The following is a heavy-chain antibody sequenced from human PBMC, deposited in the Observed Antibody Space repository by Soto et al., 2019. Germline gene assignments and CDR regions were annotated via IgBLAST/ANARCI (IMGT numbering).Heavy chain of an antibody. CDR3: ARDSGRYYDILTGFDY. D-gene: IGHD3-9*01. CDR2: IWYDGSNK. V-gene: IGHV3-33*01. CDR1: GFTFSSYG. Sequence: QVQLVESGGGVVQPGRSLRLSCAASGFTFSSYGMHWVRQAPGKGLEWVAVIWYDGSNKYYADSVKGRFTISRDNSKNTLDLQMNSLRAEDTAVYYCARDSGRYYDILTGFDYWGQGTLVTVSS. J-gene: IGHJ4*02.